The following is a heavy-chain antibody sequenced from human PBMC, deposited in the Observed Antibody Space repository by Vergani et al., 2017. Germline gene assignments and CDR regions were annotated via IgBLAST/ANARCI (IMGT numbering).Heavy chain of an antibody. CDR1: GYSFTSYG. J-gene: IGHJ6*02. CDR3: ARERYSSGWSPSYYYYGMDV. CDR2: ISANNGNT. V-gene: IGHV1-18*04. Sequence: QVQLVQSGAEVKKPGESLKISCKGSGYSFTSYGISWVRQAPGQGLEWMGWISANNGNTNYAQKLQGRVTMTTDTSTSTAYMELRSLRSDDTAVYYCARERYSSGWSPSYYYYGMDVWGQGTTVTVSS. D-gene: IGHD6-19*01.